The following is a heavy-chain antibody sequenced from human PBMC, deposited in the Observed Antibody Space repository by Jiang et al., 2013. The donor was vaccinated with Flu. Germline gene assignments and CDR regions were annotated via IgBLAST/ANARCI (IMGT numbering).Heavy chain of an antibody. D-gene: IGHD1-7*01. CDR1: GFIFSSYA. CDR2: ISASGGSP. CDR3: AKPVFAGTTFRGWES. J-gene: IGHJ5*02. V-gene: IGHV3-23*01. Sequence: VQLLESGGGLEQPGGSLRLSCAASGFIFSSYAMSWVRQAPGKGLVWVSAISASGGSPYYADPVRGRFTISRDNSKSTLYLQVNSLRAEDTAVYYCAKPVFAGTTFRGWESWGQGTLVLVSS.